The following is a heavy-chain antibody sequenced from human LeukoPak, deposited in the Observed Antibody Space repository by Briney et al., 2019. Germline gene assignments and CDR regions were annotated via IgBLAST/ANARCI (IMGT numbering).Heavy chain of an antibody. CDR2: INPNSGGT. J-gene: IGHJ4*02. Sequence: ASVKVSCKASGYTFNGFYLHWVRRARGQGLEGMGWINPNSGGTNYAQKFQGRVTMTRDTSISTAYMELSGLRSDDTAVYYCARWMATVTTPDYWGQGTLVTVSS. CDR1: GYTFNGFY. CDR3: ARWMATVTTPDY. V-gene: IGHV1-2*02. D-gene: IGHD4-11*01.